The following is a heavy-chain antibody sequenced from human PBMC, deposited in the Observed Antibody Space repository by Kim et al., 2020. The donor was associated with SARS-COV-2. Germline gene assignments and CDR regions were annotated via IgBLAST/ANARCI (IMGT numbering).Heavy chain of an antibody. V-gene: IGHV1-69*13. J-gene: IGHJ4*02. D-gene: IGHD3-10*01. Sequence: SVKVSCKASGGTFTSYAISWVRQAPGQGLEWMGGIIPIFGTANYAQKFQGRVTITADESTSTAYMELSSLRSEDTAVYYCVNYRVAFGELSGPFDYWGQGTLVTVSS. CDR3: VNYRVAFGELSGPFDY. CDR2: IIPIFGTA. CDR1: GGTFTSYA.